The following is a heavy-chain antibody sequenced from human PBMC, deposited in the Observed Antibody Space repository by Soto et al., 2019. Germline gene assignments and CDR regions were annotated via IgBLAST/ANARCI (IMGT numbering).Heavy chain of an antibody. CDR2: IYYSGST. D-gene: IGHD6-19*01. Sequence: QVRLRESGPGLVKPSQTLSLTCTVSGASITSGGFYWSWIRQHPGKGLEWIGYIYYSGSTYYNPPLRSRVNLSLARSKNQFSLTLSSVTAADTAVYYCARGIAVAAPVFDAFDIWGLGTMVTVSS. CDR3: ARGIAVAAPVFDAFDI. CDR1: GASITSGGFY. J-gene: IGHJ3*02. V-gene: IGHV4-31*03.